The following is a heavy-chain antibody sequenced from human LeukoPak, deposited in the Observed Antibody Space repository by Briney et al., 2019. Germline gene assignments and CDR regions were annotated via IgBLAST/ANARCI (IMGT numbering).Heavy chain of an antibody. D-gene: IGHD3-22*01. J-gene: IGHJ3*02. CDR1: GDSISSSSYY. CDR2: IYYSGST. CDR3: ARDVPNYYDSSGSPNDAFDI. V-gene: IGHV4-39*07. Sequence: SETLSLTCTVSGDSISSSSYYWGWIRQPPGKGLEWIGSIYYSGSTSYNPSLKSRVTISLDTSKNQFSLKLTSVTAADTAVYYCARDVPNYYDSSGSPNDAFDIWGQGTMVTVSS.